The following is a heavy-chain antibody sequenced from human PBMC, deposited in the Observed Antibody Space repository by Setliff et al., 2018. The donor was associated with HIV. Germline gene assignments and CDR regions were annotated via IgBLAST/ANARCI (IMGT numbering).Heavy chain of an antibody. J-gene: IGHJ4*02. CDR3: ARVPRTGPLDY. V-gene: IGHV1-69-2*01. CDR2: VDPEDGDI. Sequence: GASVKVSCKASGYSFTDYYMHWVQQAPGKGLEWMGRVDPEDGDIIYAERFQGRVTMTTDTSTSTAYMDLRSLRADDTALYYCARVPRTGPLDYWGQGTLVTVSS. CDR1: GYSFTDYY.